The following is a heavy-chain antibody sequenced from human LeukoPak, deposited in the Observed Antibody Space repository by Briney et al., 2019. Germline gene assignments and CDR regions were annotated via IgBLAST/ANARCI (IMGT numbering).Heavy chain of an antibody. CDR1: GYTFTGYY. V-gene: IGHV1-2*02. CDR3: ARGGIAVAAQGSSF. Sequence: GASVKVSCKASGYTFTGYYMHWVRQAPGQGLEYMGWIIPNSGDTNYAQKFQGRVTMTRDRSISTAYMDLNRLTSDDTAVYYCARGGIAVAAQGSSFWGQGTLVTLSP. CDR2: IIPNSGDT. D-gene: IGHD6-19*01. J-gene: IGHJ4*02.